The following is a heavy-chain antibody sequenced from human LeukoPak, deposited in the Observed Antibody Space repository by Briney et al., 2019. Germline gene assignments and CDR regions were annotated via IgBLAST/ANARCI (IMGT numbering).Heavy chain of an antibody. CDR3: ARGGDDYGDYEWGA. CDR1: GFSFSGHW. Sequence: GGSLRLSCTASGFSFSGHWMHWARQLPGKGLVWVSRISPTGSTTSYADSVKGRFTVSRDNAKNSLYLQMNSLRAEDTAVYYCARGGDDYGDYEWGAWGQGTLVTVSS. CDR2: ISPTGSTT. J-gene: IGHJ4*02. V-gene: IGHV3-74*01. D-gene: IGHD4-17*01.